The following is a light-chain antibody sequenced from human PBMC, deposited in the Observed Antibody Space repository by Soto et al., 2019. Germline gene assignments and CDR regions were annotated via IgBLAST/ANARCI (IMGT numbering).Light chain of an antibody. CDR3: QQYDSYSPTWM. CDR2: KAS. J-gene: IGKJ1*01. Sequence: DIQMTQSPSTLSASVGDRVTITCRASQSVDIWLAWYQQKPGQAPKLLIYKASTLAGGVPSRSSGSGSGTEFTLTISSLQTDDFATYYCQQYDSYSPTWMFGPGTKVDIK. CDR1: QSVDIW. V-gene: IGKV1-5*03.